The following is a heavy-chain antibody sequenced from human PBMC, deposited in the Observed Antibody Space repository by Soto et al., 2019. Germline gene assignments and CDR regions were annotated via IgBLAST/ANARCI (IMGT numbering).Heavy chain of an antibody. CDR2: ISYDGSNK. CDR3: ARDWDSTTVTTVEYGYYSYGMDV. D-gene: IGHD4-4*01. V-gene: IGHV3-30-3*01. CDR1: GFTFSSYA. J-gene: IGHJ6*02. Sequence: PGGSLRLSCAASGFTFSSYAMHWVRQAPGKGLEWVAVISYDGSNKYYADSVKGRFTISRDNSKNTLYLQMDSLRAEDTAVYYCARDWDSTTVTTVEYGYYSYGMDVWGQGTTVTVSS.